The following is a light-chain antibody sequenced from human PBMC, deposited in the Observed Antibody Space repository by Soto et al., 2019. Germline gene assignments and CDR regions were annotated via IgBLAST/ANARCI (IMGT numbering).Light chain of an antibody. CDR3: QQYNSYWT. CDR1: QSISSW. V-gene: IGKV1-5*01. J-gene: IGKJ1*01. CDR2: DAS. Sequence: DIQMTQSPSTLSASVGDRVTITCRASQSISSWLAWYQQKPGKAPKLLIYDASSLESGVPSRFSGSGSKTEFTLTISRLQPDDFATYYCQQYNSYWTFGQGTKVEIK.